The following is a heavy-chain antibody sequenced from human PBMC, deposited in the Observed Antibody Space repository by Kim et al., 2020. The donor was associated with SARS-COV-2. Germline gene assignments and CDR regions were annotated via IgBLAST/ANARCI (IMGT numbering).Heavy chain of an antibody. V-gene: IGHV3-73*01. Sequence: GGSLRLSCAASGFTFSGSAMHWVRQASGKGLEWVGRIRSKANSYATAYAASVKGRFTISRDDSKNTAYLQMNSLKTEDTAVYYCTRDMTTVTTASYYWGQGTLVTVSS. CDR2: IRSKANSYAT. J-gene: IGHJ4*02. D-gene: IGHD4-17*01. CDR3: TRDMTTVTTASYY. CDR1: GFTFSGSA.